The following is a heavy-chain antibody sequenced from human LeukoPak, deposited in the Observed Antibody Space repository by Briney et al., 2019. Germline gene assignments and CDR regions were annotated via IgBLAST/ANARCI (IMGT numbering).Heavy chain of an antibody. J-gene: IGHJ5*02. D-gene: IGHD2-21*01. CDR3: ARAGGDNWFDP. Sequence: ASVKVSCKASGYTFTGYWMHWVRQGPGQGLEWMGWINPNSGSTNYAHNFQGRVTMTRDTSISTAYMELSSLRSDDTAVYYCARAGGDNWFDPWGQGTLVTVSS. V-gene: IGHV1-2*02. CDR1: GYTFTGYW. CDR2: INPNSGST.